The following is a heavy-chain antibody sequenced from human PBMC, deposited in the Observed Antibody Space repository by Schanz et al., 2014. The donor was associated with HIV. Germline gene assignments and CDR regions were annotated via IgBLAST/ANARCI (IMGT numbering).Heavy chain of an antibody. CDR1: GFTFDDYA. J-gene: IGHJ6*02. Sequence: EVQLVESGGGLVQPGRSLRLSCAASGFTFDDYAMHWVRQAPGKGLEWVSTVGYGGDNTYYADSVEGRFTISRDNSTSTLFLQMNSLRAEDTAVYYCAKVPVAHYYYGMDVWGQGTTVTVS. CDR2: VGYGGDNT. V-gene: IGHV3-23*04. CDR3: AKVPVAHYYYGMDV.